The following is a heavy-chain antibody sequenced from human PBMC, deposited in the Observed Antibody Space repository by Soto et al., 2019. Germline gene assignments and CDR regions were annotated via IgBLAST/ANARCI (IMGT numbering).Heavy chain of an antibody. J-gene: IGHJ4*02. V-gene: IGHV4-59*08. D-gene: IGHD4-17*01. Sequence: SETLSLTCTVSGGSISSYYWSWIRQPPGKGLEWIGFIYYSGSTNYNPSLKSRVTISVDTSKDQFSLKLSSVTAADTAVYYCASGNGDYRFDYWGQGTLVTVSS. CDR2: IYYSGST. CDR3: ASGNGDYRFDY. CDR1: GGSISSYY.